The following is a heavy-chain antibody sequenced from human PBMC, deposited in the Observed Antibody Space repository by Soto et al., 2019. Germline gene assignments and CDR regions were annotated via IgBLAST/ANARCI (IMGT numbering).Heavy chain of an antibody. D-gene: IGHD3-22*01. V-gene: IGHV3-30*14. CDR3: ARDLSRGITMSALQIHY. CDR1: GFTFSNYA. CDR2: ISYAGSNK. Sequence: LRLSCAASGFTFSNYAIHWVRPAPGKGLELVAIISYAGSNKYYAESVKGRFTISRDNPRNTVYLQMSRLTTEDTAVYYCARDLSRGITMSALQIHYRGQGTLVTVSS. J-gene: IGHJ4*02.